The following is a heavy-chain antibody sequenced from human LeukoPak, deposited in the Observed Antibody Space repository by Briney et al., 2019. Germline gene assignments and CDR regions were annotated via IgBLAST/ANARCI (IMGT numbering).Heavy chain of an antibody. J-gene: IGHJ6*02. CDR1: GGSISSSAY. Sequence: SETLSLTCTGSGGSISSSAYWGWIRQPPGKGLEWIGEINHSGSTKYNPSLKSRVTISVDTSKNQFSLKLSTVTAADTGVFYCWIRSFQASYGMDVWGQGTTVTVSS. D-gene: IGHD1-1*01. V-gene: IGHV4-34*01. CDR2: INHSGST. CDR3: WIRSFQASYGMDV.